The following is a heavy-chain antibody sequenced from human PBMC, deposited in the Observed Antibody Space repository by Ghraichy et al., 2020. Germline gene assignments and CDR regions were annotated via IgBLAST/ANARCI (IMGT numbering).Heavy chain of an antibody. D-gene: IGHD6-19*01. J-gene: IGHJ6*02. CDR3: AKNIVVAGINLYYYYGMDV. Sequence: GGSLRLSCAASGFTFSGYWMSWVRQAPGKGLEWVASIKQDGSEKKYVDSVKGRFTISRDNAKNSLYLQMNSLRAEDTAVYYCAKNIVVAGINLYYYYGMDVWGQGTTVTVSS. V-gene: IGHV3-7*01. CDR1: GFTFSGYW. CDR2: IKQDGSEK.